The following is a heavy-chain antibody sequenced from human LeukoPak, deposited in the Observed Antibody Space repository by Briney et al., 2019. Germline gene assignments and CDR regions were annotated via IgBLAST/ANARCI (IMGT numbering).Heavy chain of an antibody. D-gene: IGHD2-15*01. CDR2: IYYSGST. Sequence: SETLSLTCTVSGGSISSSSYYWGWIRQPPGKGLEWIGSIYYSGSTYYNPSLKSRVTISVDTSKNQFSLKLSSVTAADTAVYYCALYCSGGSCHLDAFDIWGQGTMVTVPS. V-gene: IGHV4-39*01. CDR1: GGSISSSSYY. CDR3: ALYCSGGSCHLDAFDI. J-gene: IGHJ3*02.